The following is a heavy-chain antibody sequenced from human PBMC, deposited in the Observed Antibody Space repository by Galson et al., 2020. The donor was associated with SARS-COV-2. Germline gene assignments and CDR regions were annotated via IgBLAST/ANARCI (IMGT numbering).Heavy chain of an antibody. CDR1: GGTFSSYA. Sequence: SVKVSCKASGGTFSSYAISWVRQAPGQGLEWMGGIIPIFGTANYAQKFQGRVTITADESTSTAYMELSSLRSEDTAVYYCAGQAFFAIAVAGPLDYWGQGTLVTVSS. V-gene: IGHV1-69*13. CDR2: IIPIFGTA. J-gene: IGHJ4*02. CDR3: AGQAFFAIAVAGPLDY. D-gene: IGHD6-19*01.